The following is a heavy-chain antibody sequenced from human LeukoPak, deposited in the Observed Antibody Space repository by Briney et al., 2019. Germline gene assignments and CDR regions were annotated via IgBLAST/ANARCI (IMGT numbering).Heavy chain of an antibody. D-gene: IGHD5-24*01. V-gene: IGHV3-30*04. Sequence: GGSLRLSCAVSGFTFSSYSMHWVRQAPGKGLEWVALISYDGSNKYYADSVKGRFTISRDNSKNTLYLQMNSLRAEDSAVFYCARDGYNPALYYMDVWGKGTTVTVSS. J-gene: IGHJ6*03. CDR1: GFTFSSYS. CDR2: ISYDGSNK. CDR3: ARDGYNPALYYMDV.